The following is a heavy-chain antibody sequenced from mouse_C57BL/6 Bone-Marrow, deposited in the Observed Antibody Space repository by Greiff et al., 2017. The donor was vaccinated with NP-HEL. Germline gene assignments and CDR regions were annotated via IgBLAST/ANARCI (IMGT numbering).Heavy chain of an antibody. CDR2: IRNKANGYTS. CDR3: ARSFNYDYASGPFYSMDY. Sequence: EVHLVESGGGLVQPGGSLSLSCAASGFTFTDYYMSWVRQPPGKALEWLGFIRNKANGYTSEYSASVKGRFTISRDNSQSILYLQMNALRAGDSATYYCARSFNYDYASGPFYSMDYWGQGTSVTVSS. V-gene: IGHV7-3*01. CDR1: GFTFTDYY. D-gene: IGHD2-4*01. J-gene: IGHJ4*01.